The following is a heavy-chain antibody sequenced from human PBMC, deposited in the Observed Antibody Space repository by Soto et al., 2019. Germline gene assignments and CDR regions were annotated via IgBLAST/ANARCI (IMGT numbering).Heavy chain of an antibody. V-gene: IGHV3-48*02. CDR2: ITSDTKTI. D-gene: IGHD2-2*01. CDR3: TRSVKCHSDY. J-gene: IGHJ4*02. CDR1: GFTFNIYS. Sequence: EVQLVESGGDLVQRGGSLRLSCAASGFTFNIYSMNWVRQAPGEGLEWFSYITSDTKTIKYADSVKGRFTISTHNATKSVYLQMNTLSDEHTTGHYFTRSVKCHSDYWGQGTVVTVPS.